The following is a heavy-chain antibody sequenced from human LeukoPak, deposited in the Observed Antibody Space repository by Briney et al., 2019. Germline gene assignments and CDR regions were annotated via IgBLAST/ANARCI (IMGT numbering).Heavy chain of an antibody. CDR1: GFTFSSYA. J-gene: IGHJ4*02. D-gene: IGHD3-9*01. CDR3: AKESYYDILTGYLS. V-gene: IGHV3-23*01. Sequence: TGGSLRLSCAASGFTFSSYAMSWVRQAPGKGLEWVSAISGSGGSTYYADSVKGRFTISRDNSKNTLYLQMNSLRAEDTAVYYCAKESYYDILTGYLSWGQGNLVTVSS. CDR2: ISGSGGST.